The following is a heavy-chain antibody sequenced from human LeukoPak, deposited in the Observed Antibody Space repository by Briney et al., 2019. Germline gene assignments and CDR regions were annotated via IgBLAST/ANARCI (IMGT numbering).Heavy chain of an antibody. V-gene: IGHV3-74*01. CDR3: ARGGSSGYPDY. Sequence: PGGSLRLSCAASGFTFSSYWMHWVRQAPGKGLVWVSRINSDGSSTSYADSVKGRFTISRDNARNTLYLQMNSLRAEDTAVYYCARGGSSGYPDYWGQGTLVTVSS. J-gene: IGHJ4*02. D-gene: IGHD3-22*01. CDR1: GFTFSSYW. CDR2: INSDGSST.